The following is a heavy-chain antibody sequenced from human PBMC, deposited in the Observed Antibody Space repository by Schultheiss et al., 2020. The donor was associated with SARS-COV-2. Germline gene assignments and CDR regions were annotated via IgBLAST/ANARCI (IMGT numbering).Heavy chain of an antibody. CDR2: MNPNSGNT. Sequence: ASVKVSCKASGGTFSSYAISWVRQATGQGLEWMGWMNPNSGNTGYAQKFQGRVTMTRNTSISTAYMELSSLRSEDTAVYYCARDLTYYYDSSGYYYGVVVGDDAFDIWGQGTMVTVSS. D-gene: IGHD3-22*01. V-gene: IGHV1-8*02. CDR3: ARDLTYYYDSSGYYYGVVVGDDAFDI. J-gene: IGHJ3*02. CDR1: GGTFSSYA.